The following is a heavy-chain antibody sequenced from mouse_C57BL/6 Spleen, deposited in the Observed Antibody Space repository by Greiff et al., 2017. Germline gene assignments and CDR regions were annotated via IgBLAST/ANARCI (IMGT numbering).Heavy chain of an antibody. D-gene: IGHD4-1*02. CDR1: GYTFTSYW. CDR3: ARAVQLIGRDDAMDY. Sequence: QVQLQQSGAELVKPGASVKMSCKASGYTFTSYWITWVKQRPGQGLEWIGDLYPGSGSTNYNEKFKSKATLTVDTSSSTAYMQLSSLTSEASAVSYCARAVQLIGRDDAMDYWGQGTTVTVST. V-gene: IGHV1-55*01. J-gene: IGHJ4*01. CDR2: LYPGSGST.